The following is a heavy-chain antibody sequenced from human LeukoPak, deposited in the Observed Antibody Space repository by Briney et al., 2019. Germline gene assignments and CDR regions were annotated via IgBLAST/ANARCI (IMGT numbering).Heavy chain of an antibody. V-gene: IGHV3-23*01. Sequence: PGGSLRLSCAASGFTFSDFYMTWIRQAPGKGLEWISAISGSGGSTYYVDSVKGRFTISRDNSKNTLYLQMNSLRVEDTAVYYCAKLPVAGLYFDYWGQGTLVTVSS. D-gene: IGHD6-19*01. J-gene: IGHJ4*02. CDR1: GFTFSDFY. CDR3: AKLPVAGLYFDY. CDR2: ISGSGGST.